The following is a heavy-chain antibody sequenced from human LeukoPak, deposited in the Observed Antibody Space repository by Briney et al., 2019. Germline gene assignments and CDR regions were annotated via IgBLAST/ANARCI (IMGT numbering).Heavy chain of an antibody. D-gene: IGHD3-16*02. J-gene: IGHJ3*02. CDR1: GYTFTGYY. Sequence: ASVKVSCKASGYTFTGYYMHWVRQAPGQGLEWMGWINPNSGGTNYAQKFQGRVTMTRDTSISTAYMELSRLRSDDTAVYYCARGPRDYVWGSYRPRAFDIWGQGTMVTVSS. CDR2: INPNSGGT. CDR3: ARGPRDYVWGSYRPRAFDI. V-gene: IGHV1-2*02.